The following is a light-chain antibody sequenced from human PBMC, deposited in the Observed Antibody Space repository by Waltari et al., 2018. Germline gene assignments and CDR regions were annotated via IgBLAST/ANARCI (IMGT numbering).Light chain of an antibody. CDR1: SFPEQY. CDR2: KDN. J-gene: IGLJ2*01. Sequence: SYELTQPPSVSVSPGPTARITCSGDSFPEQYAYWYQQKPGQSPTLIIYKDNERRSGIPERFSGSSSGTTATLTISGVQAEDEADYYCQSTDSTNNHVIFGGGTKVTVL. V-gene: IGLV3-25*03. CDR3: QSTDSTNNHVI.